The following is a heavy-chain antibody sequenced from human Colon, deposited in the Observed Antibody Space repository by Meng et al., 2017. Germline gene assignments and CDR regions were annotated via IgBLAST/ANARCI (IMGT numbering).Heavy chain of an antibody. Sequence: SETLSLTCAVSGYSISSGYYWCWIRQPPGKGLGWIWSICHSGGTYYNPSLKSRVTISVDTSKNQFSLKLSSVTAADTAVYYCARVGGYSGSYYTLAYWGQGTLVTVSS. CDR2: ICHSGGT. CDR3: ARVGGYSGSYYTLAY. J-gene: IGHJ4*02. V-gene: IGHV4-38-2*01. D-gene: IGHD1-26*01. CDR1: GYSISSGYY.